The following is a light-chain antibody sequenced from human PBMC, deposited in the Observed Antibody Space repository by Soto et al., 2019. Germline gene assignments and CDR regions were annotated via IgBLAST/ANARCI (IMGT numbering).Light chain of an antibody. CDR3: QQYDTSRRT. Sequence: EVGLTQSPGTLSLSPGDRATLSCRASQSLTSSYLAWYQQKPGQAPRLLIYGASTRATGIPDRFSGSGSGTDFSLTISRLEPEDFAVYYCQQYDTSRRTFGQGTKVDIK. CDR2: GAS. V-gene: IGKV3-20*01. J-gene: IGKJ1*01. CDR1: QSLTSSY.